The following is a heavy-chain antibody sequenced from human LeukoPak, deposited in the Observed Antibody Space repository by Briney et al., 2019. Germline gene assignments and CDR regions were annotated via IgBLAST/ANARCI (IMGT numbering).Heavy chain of an antibody. V-gene: IGHV3-21*01. CDR2: ISSSSSYI. Sequence: GGSLRLSCAASGFTFSSYSMNWVRQAPGKGLEWVSSISSSSSYIYYADSVKGRFTISRDNAKNSLYLQMNSLRAEDTAVYYCARDVGDYGDYVLDYWGQGTLVTVSS. CDR3: ARDVGDYGDYVLDY. D-gene: IGHD4-17*01. J-gene: IGHJ4*02. CDR1: GFTFSSYS.